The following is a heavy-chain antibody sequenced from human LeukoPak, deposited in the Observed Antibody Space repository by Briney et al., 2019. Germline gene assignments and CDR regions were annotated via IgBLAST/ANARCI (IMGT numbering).Heavy chain of an antibody. V-gene: IGHV4-39*07. J-gene: IGHJ4*02. CDR3: ARAALEGDIVVVPAAPDY. D-gene: IGHD2-2*01. CDR1: GGSISSSSYY. CDR2: IYYSGST. Sequence: SETLSLTCTVSGGSISSSSYYWGWIRQPPGKGLEWIGSIYYSGSTYYNPSLKSRVTISVDTSKNQFSLKLSSVTAADTAVYYCARAALEGDIVVVPAAPDYWGQGTLVTVSS.